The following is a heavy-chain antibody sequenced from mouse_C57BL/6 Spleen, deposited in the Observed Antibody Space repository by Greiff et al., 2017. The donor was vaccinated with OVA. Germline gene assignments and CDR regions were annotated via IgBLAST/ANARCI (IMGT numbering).Heavy chain of an antibody. CDR2: IDPSDSYT. Sequence: QVQLQQPGAELVRPGTSVKLSCKASGYTFTSYWMHWVKKRPGQGLEWIGVIDPSDSYTNYNQKFKGKATFTVDTSSSTAYMQLSSLTSEDSAVYYCARSTMVTTEFAYWGQGTLVTVSA. D-gene: IGHD2-2*01. J-gene: IGHJ3*01. CDR3: ARSTMVTTEFAY. CDR1: GYTFTSYW. V-gene: IGHV1-59*01.